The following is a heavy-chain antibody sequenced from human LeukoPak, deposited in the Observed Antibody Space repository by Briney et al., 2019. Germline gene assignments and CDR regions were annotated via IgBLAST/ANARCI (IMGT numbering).Heavy chain of an antibody. Sequence: PGGSLRLSCAASGFTFSTYAMSWVRQAPGKGLEWVSYISSSSSTIYYADSVKGRFTISRDNAKNSLYLQMNSLRAEDTAVYYCAREDLIGYSSSWIDYWGQGTLVTVSS. D-gene: IGHD6-13*01. CDR3: AREDLIGYSSSWIDY. J-gene: IGHJ4*02. CDR2: ISSSSSTI. V-gene: IGHV3-48*01. CDR1: GFTFSTYA.